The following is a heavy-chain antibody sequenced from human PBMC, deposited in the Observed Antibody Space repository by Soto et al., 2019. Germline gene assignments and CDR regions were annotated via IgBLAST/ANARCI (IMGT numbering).Heavy chain of an antibody. V-gene: IGHV3-21*01. D-gene: IGHD1-1*01. CDR3: AREELPPGTSFNSWFDP. CDR1: GFTFSNYK. Sequence: PVGSLRLSCVGSGFTFSNYKMNWVRQAPGQGLEWVSSISGSSTYIYYADSVRGRFTISRDNAKNSVHLQMNSLRVEDTAVYFCAREELPPGTSFNSWFDPWGQGTLVTVSS. CDR2: ISGSSTYI. J-gene: IGHJ5*02.